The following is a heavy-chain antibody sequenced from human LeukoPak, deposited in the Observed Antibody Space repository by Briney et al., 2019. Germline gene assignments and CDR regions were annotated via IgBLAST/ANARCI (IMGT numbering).Heavy chain of an antibody. Sequence: GGSLRLSCAASGFTFSSYGMHWVRQAPGKGLEWVAVISYDGSNKYYADSVKGRFTISRDNSKNTLYLQMNSLRAEDTAVYYCARDDVWSYGMDVWGQGTTVTVSS. D-gene: IGHD2-8*01. CDR1: GFTFSSYG. V-gene: IGHV3-30*03. CDR2: ISYDGSNK. CDR3: ARDDVWSYGMDV. J-gene: IGHJ6*02.